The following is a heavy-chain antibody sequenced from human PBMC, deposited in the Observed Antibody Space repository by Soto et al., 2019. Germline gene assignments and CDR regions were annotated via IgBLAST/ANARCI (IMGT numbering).Heavy chain of an antibody. CDR2: IYYSGST. CDR3: ARENCTNGVCYGYYYYGMDV. D-gene: IGHD2-8*01. CDR1: GGSISSGGYY. J-gene: IGHJ6*02. Sequence: SETLSLTCTVSGGSISSGGYYWSWIRQHPGKGLEWIGYIYYSGSTYYNPSLKSRVTISVETSKDQFSLKLSSVTAADTAVYYCARENCTNGVCYGYYYYGMDVWGQGTTVTVSS. V-gene: IGHV4-31*03.